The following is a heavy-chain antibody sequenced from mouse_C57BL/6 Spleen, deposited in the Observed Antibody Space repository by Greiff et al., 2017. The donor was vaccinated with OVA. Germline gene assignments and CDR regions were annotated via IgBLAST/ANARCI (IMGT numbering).Heavy chain of an antibody. V-gene: IGHV10-1*01. CDR2: IRSKSNNYAT. Sequence: ELQRVESGGGLVQPKGSLKLSCAASGFSFNTYAMNWVRQAPGKGLEWVARIRSKSNNYATYYADSVKDRFTISRDDSESMLYLQMNNLKTEDTAMYYCVRHPGTGGYFDVWGTGTTVTVSS. D-gene: IGHD4-1*01. J-gene: IGHJ1*03. CDR3: VRHPGTGGYFDV. CDR1: GFSFNTYA.